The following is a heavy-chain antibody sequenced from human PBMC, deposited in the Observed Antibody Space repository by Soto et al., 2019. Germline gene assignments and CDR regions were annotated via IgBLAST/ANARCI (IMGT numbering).Heavy chain of an antibody. CDR3: GRGIQIYYGVEV. V-gene: IGHV3-74*01. CDR1: GFTFSNHW. Sequence: DVQLVESGGGLVQPGGSLRLSCAASGFTFSNHWMHWVRQVPGKGLVWVSRVNFDGTTTNYADAVKGRFTVSRDNAKNAVYLQMNSLRADETGVYYCGRGIQIYYGVEVWGQGTTVTVSS. CDR2: VNFDGTTT. J-gene: IGHJ6*02. D-gene: IGHD5-18*01.